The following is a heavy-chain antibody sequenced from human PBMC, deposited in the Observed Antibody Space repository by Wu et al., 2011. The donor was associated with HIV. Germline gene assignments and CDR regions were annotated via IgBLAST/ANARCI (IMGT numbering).Heavy chain of an antibody. V-gene: IGHV1-2*02. CDR1: IHRSPPTT. CDR3: VRAYPVTCNSDC. CDR2: INPHSGGT. D-gene: IGHD2/OR15-2a*01. Sequence: QVQAGGSLGRXVKKPGASVEGLLQGFWIHRSPPTTMHWLRQAPGQGLEWMGWINPHSGGTNFAQKFQGRVTMTRDTSRTTVYMELNSLRFEDTAVYFCVRAYPVTCNSDCWGQGTLVTVSS. J-gene: IGHJ4*02.